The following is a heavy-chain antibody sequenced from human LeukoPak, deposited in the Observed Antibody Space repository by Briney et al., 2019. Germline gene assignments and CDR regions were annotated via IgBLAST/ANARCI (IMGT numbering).Heavy chain of an antibody. D-gene: IGHD3-3*01. Sequence: GSSVKVSCKASGGTFSSYAISWVRQAPGQGLEWMGGIIPILGTANYAQKFQGRVTITADESTSTAYMELSSLRSEDTAVYYCARGKDDFWSGFYYGMDVWGQGTTVTVSS. CDR1: GGTFSSYA. V-gene: IGHV1-69*01. CDR2: IIPILGTA. J-gene: IGHJ6*02. CDR3: ARGKDDFWSGFYYGMDV.